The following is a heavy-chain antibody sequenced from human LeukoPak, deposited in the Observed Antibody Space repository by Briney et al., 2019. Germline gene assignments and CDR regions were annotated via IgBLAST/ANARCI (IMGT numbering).Heavy chain of an antibody. Sequence: ASVKVSCKASGGTFSSYAISWVRQAPGQGLEWMGGIIPIFGTANYAQKFQGRVTITADESTSTAYMELSSLRSEDTAVYYCARGGLYYYDSSGYSSSDLDYWGQGTLVTVSS. D-gene: IGHD3-22*01. J-gene: IGHJ4*02. CDR3: ARGGLYYYDSSGYSSSDLDY. V-gene: IGHV1-69*13. CDR2: IIPIFGTA. CDR1: GGTFSSYA.